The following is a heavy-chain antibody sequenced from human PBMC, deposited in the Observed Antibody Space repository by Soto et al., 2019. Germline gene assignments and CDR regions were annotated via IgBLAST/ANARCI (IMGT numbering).Heavy chain of an antibody. CDR1: GGSISSYY. CDR3: ARSGAAAAWFDP. D-gene: IGHD6-13*01. V-gene: IGHV4-59*01. J-gene: IGHJ5*02. Sequence: KPSETLSLTCTVSGGSISSYYWSWIRQPPGKGLEWIGYIYYSGSTNYNPSLKSRVTISVDTSKNQFSLKLSSVTAADTAVYYCARSGAAAAWFDPWGQGTLVTVYS. CDR2: IYYSGST.